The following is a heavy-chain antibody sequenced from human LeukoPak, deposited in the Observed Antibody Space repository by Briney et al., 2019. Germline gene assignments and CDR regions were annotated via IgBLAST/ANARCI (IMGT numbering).Heavy chain of an antibody. J-gene: IGHJ4*02. V-gene: IGHV3-49*04. CDR2: IRSKAYGGTT. D-gene: IGHD3-16*01. CDR3: TREGRGSDAFDY. CDR1: GFTFGDYA. Sequence: PGRSLRLSCTASGFTFGDYAMSWVRQAPGGGLEWVGFIRSKAYGGTTEYAASVKGRFTISRDDSKSIAYLQMNSLKTEDTAVYYCTREGRGSDAFDYWGQGTLVTVSS.